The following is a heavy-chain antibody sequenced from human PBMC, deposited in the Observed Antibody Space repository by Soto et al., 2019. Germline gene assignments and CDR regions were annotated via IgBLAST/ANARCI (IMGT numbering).Heavy chain of an antibody. Sequence: QVQLVQSGAEVKKPGASVKVSCKASGYTFTSYGISWVRQAPGQGLEWMGWISAYNGNTNYAQKHQGRVTMTTDTSTRTAYMELRGLRSDDTAVYYCARESSGSCHDYWGQGTLVTVSS. D-gene: IGHD6-13*01. CDR3: ARESSGSCHDY. CDR1: GYTFTSYG. CDR2: ISAYNGNT. J-gene: IGHJ4*02. V-gene: IGHV1-18*01.